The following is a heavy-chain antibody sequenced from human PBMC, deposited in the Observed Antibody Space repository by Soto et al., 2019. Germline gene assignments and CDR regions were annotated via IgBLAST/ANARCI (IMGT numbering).Heavy chain of an antibody. J-gene: IGHJ6*02. Sequence: ASVKVSCKASGYTFTSYGISWVRQAPGQGLEWMGWISAYNGNTNYAQKLQGRVAMTTDTSTSTAYMELRSLRSDDTAVYYCAREGRLIYYYYYGMDVWGQGTTVTVSS. D-gene: IGHD3-16*01. CDR3: AREGRLIYYYYYGMDV. V-gene: IGHV1-18*01. CDR2: ISAYNGNT. CDR1: GYTFTSYG.